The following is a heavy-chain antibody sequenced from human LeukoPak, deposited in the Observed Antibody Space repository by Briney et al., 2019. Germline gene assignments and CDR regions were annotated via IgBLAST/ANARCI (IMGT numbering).Heavy chain of an antibody. V-gene: IGHV1-18*01. CDR1: RYTFTSYG. Sequence: ASVRVSYKPSRYTFTSYGIRGVRQAPGHGLEWMGWINAFNGKTNYAQKLQGRVTMTTDTSTSTAYMELRSLRSDDTAVYYCARDQSFQDYYYDSSGYYSMGAFDIWGQGTMVTVSS. J-gene: IGHJ3*02. D-gene: IGHD3-22*01. CDR2: INAFNGKT. CDR3: ARDQSFQDYYYDSSGYYSMGAFDI.